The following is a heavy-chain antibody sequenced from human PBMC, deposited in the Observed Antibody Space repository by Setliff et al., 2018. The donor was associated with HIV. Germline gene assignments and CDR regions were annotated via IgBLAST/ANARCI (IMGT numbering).Heavy chain of an antibody. V-gene: IGHV3-23*01. J-gene: IGHJ6*03. Sequence: PGGSLRLSCAPSGFRFSDYTMTWVRQAPGKGLECVSGISGSGDTIYYADSVRGRFTIYKDNSKNTLFLQMNSLTAEDTAVYYCAKDGSSGYYYYYMDVWGKGTTVTVSS. CDR3: AKDGSSGYYYYYMDV. CDR1: GFRFSDYT. D-gene: IGHD2-8*02. CDR2: ISGSGDTI.